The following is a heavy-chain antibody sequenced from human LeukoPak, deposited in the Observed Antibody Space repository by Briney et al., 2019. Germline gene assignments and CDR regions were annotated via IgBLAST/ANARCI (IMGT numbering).Heavy chain of an antibody. V-gene: IGHV3-66*01. CDR3: AREGYSSVWYGVHY. CDR2: IYSGGST. J-gene: IGHJ4*02. Sequence: GGSLRLSCAASGFTVSSNYMSWVRQAPGKGLEWVSVIYSGGSTYYADSVKGRFTISRDNSKNTLYLQRNSLRAEDTAVYYCAREGYSSVWYGVHYWGQGTLVTVSS. CDR1: GFTVSSNY. D-gene: IGHD6-19*01.